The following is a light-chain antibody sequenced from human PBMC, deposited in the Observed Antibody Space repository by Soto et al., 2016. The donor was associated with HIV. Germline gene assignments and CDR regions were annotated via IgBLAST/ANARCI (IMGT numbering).Light chain of an antibody. CDR1: SLRSFY. CDR3: HSRDNSDNYWV. CDR2: GEN. Sequence: SSELTQDPVVSVALGQTVRITCQGDSLRSFYANWYQQKPGQAPVLVIYGENNRPSGVPDRFSGSSSGNTASLTITGPQAEDEADYYCHSRDNSDNYWVFGGGTKLTVL. J-gene: IGLJ3*02. V-gene: IGLV3-19*01.